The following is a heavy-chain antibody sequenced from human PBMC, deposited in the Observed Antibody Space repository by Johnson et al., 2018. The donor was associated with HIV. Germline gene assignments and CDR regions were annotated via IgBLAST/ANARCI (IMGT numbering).Heavy chain of an antibody. V-gene: IGHV3-30*03. D-gene: IGHD3-3*01. CDR2: ISYDGSNK. J-gene: IGHJ3*02. CDR3: TSTARITIFGVVITQPDAFDI. CDR1: GFTFSSYG. Sequence: QMLLVESGGGVVQPGRSLRLSCAASGFTFSSYGMHWVRQAPGKGLEWVAVISYDGSNKYYADSVKGRFTISRDDSKNTLYLQMNSLKTEDTAVYYCTSTARITIFGVVITQPDAFDIWGQGTMVTVSS.